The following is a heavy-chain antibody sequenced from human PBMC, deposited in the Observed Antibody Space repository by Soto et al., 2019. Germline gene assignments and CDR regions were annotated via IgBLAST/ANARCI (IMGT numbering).Heavy chain of an antibody. Sequence: ASVKVSCKASGYTFTSYGISWVRQAPGQGLEWMGWISAYNGNTNYAQKLQGRVTMTTDTSTSTAYMELRSLRSDDTAVYYCASCIGGDCYFNWFDPWGQRTLVTVSS. V-gene: IGHV1-18*01. CDR2: ISAYNGNT. CDR1: GYTFTSYG. CDR3: ASCIGGDCYFNWFDP. D-gene: IGHD2-21*01. J-gene: IGHJ5*02.